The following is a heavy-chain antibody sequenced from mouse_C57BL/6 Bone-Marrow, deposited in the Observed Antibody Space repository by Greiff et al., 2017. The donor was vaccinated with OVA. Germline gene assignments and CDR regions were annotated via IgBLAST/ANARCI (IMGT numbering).Heavy chain of an antibody. Sequence: VKLQESGPGLVQPSQSLSITCTVSGFSLTSYGVHWVRQSPGKGLEWLGVIWSGGSTDYNAAFISRLSISKDNSKSQVFFKMNSLQADDTAIYYCARNSNYVGLYAMDYWGQGTSVTVSS. CDR2: IWSGGST. V-gene: IGHV2-2*01. J-gene: IGHJ4*01. CDR1: GFSLTSYG. CDR3: ARNSNYVGLYAMDY. D-gene: IGHD2-5*01.